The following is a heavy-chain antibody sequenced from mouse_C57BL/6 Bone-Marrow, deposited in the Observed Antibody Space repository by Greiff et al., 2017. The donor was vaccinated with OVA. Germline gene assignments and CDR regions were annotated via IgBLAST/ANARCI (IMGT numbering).Heavy chain of an antibody. V-gene: IGHV1-55*01. CDR1: GYTFTSYW. D-gene: IGHD1-1*01. CDR3: ARGGSRHWYFDV. CDR2: IYPGSGST. Sequence: QVQLQQPGAELVKPGASVKMSCKASGYTFTSYWITWVKQRPGQGLEWIGDIYPGSGSTNYNEKLKSKATLTVDTSSSTAYMQLSSLTSEDSAVYYCARGGSRHWYFDVWGTGTTVTVSS. J-gene: IGHJ1*03.